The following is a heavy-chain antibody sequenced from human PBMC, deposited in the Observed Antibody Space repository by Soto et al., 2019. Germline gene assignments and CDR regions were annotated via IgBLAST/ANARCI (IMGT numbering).Heavy chain of an antibody. Sequence: QLQLQESGPGLVKPSETLSLTCSVSGDSINSDKYYWGWIRQPPGKGLEWIGSIYFRGNTYYNPPLQTRVTISQDQSKSQFSLQLTSVTAADSAVYFCARLEGLATISYYFDFWGQGALVTVSS. J-gene: IGHJ4*02. V-gene: IGHV4-39*01. CDR1: GDSINSDKYY. D-gene: IGHD3-9*01. CDR3: ARLEGLATISYYFDF. CDR2: IYFRGNT.